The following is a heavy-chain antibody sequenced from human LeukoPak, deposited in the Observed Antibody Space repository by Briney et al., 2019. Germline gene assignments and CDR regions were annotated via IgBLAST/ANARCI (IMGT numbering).Heavy chain of an antibody. CDR1: GGSISSSSYY. Sequence: SETLSLTCTVSGGSISSSSYYWGWIRQPAGKGLEWIGRIYTSGSTNYNPSLKSLVTISVDTSKNQFSLKLSSVTAADTAVYYCAMTNDYDSSGYYSWDYYYYMDVWGKGTTVTVSS. D-gene: IGHD3-22*01. J-gene: IGHJ6*03. CDR3: AMTNDYDSSGYYSWDYYYYMDV. V-gene: IGHV4-61*02. CDR2: IYTSGST.